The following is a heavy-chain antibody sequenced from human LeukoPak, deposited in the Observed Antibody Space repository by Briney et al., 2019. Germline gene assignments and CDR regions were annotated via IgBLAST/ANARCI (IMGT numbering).Heavy chain of an antibody. CDR1: GGSVSSGSYY. D-gene: IGHD2-2*01. J-gene: IGHJ4*02. CDR3: ARELVVVPAAMSIYYFDY. Sequence: PSETLFLTCTVSGGSVSSGSYYWSWIRQPPGKGLEWIGYIYYSGSTNYNPSLKGRVTISVDTSKNQFSLTLSSVTAADTAVYYCARELVVVPAAMSIYYFDYWGQGTLVTVSS. CDR2: IYYSGST. V-gene: IGHV4-61*01.